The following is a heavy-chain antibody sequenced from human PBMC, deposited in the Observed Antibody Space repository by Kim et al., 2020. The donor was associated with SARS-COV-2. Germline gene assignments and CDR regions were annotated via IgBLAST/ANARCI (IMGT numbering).Heavy chain of an antibody. CDR2: IRGSGDTI. CDR1: GFTFSTYE. CDR3: ARGFDMDV. Sequence: GGSLRLSCATSGFTFSTYEMHWVRQAPGKGLEWVSYIRGSGDTIFYADSVKGRFTISRDNAENSLYLQMNSLRAEDTGVYYCARGFDMDVWGKGTTVTVSS. J-gene: IGHJ6*04. V-gene: IGHV3-48*03.